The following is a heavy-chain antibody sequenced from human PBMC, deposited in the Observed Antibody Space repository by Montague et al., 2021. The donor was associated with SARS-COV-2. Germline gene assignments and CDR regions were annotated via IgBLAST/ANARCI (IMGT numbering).Heavy chain of an antibody. CDR2: KYYSGST. V-gene: IGHV4-39*01. D-gene: IGHD3-3*01. J-gene: IGHJ4*02. CDR1: GASISSRSHY. Sequence: SETLSLTCTVSGASISSRSHYWGWIRQPPGKGLEWIGFKYYSGSTYYNPTLKSRVTISVDTSKNQFSLKLSSVTAADTAVYYCATLPSSITTFGVVQGSYFDDWGQGTLVTVSS. CDR3: ATLPSSITTFGVVQGSYFDD.